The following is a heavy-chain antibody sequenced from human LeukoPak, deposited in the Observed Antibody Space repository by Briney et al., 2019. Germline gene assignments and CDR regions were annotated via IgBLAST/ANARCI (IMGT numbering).Heavy chain of an antibody. CDR2: ISYDGGNK. Sequence: GRSLRLSCAASGFTFSSYGMHWVRQAPGKGLEWVAVISYDGGNKYYADSVKGRFTISRDNSKNTLYLQMNSLRAEDTAVYYCAKARRVGFSSSPGINWFDPWGQGTLVTVSS. CDR1: GFTFSSYG. V-gene: IGHV3-30*18. D-gene: IGHD6-6*01. J-gene: IGHJ5*02. CDR3: AKARRVGFSSSPGINWFDP.